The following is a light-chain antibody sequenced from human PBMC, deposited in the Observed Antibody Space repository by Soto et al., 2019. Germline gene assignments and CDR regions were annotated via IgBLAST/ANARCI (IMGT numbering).Light chain of an antibody. J-gene: IGKJ4*01. CDR1: QSVSSY. CDR2: DAS. Sequence: EIVLTQSPVTLSLSPGERATLSCRASQSVSSYLVWYQQKPGQAPRLLIYDASNRATGIPARFSGSGSGTDFTLTISSLEPEDFAVYYCQQRSSWPPRLTFGGGTKVEIK. CDR3: QQRSSWPPRLT. V-gene: IGKV3-11*01.